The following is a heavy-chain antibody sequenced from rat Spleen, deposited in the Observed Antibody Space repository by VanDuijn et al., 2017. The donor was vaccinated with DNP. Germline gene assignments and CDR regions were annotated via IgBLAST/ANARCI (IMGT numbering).Heavy chain of an antibody. D-gene: IGHD1-12*02. CDR1: GFNFNDYW. CDR2: INKDSSTI. CDR3: ALMDGAFDY. Sequence: EVKFVESGGGLVQPGRSLKLSCAASGFNFNDYWMGWVRQAPGKGLEWIGEINKDSSTIKYTPSLKDKFTISRDNAQNTLYLQMNKLGSEDTGIYYCALMDGAFDYWGQGVMVTVSS. J-gene: IGHJ2*01. V-gene: IGHV4-2*01.